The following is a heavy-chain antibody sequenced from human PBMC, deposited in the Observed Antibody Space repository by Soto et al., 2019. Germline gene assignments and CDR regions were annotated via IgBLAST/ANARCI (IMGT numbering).Heavy chain of an antibody. J-gene: IGHJ6*02. Sequence: GGSLRLSCAASGFTFSSYWMHWVRQAPGKGLVWVSRINSDGSSTSYADSVKGRFTISRDNAKNTLYLQMNSLRAEDTAVYYCASGAPTIFGVAPGDYYYYGMDVWGQGTTVTVSS. V-gene: IGHV3-74*01. CDR1: GFTFSSYW. CDR2: INSDGSST. CDR3: ASGAPTIFGVAPGDYYYYGMDV. D-gene: IGHD3-3*01.